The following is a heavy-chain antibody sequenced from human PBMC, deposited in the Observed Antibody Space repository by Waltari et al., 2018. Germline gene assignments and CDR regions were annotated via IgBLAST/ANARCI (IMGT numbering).Heavy chain of an antibody. V-gene: IGHV6-1*01. Sequence: QVQLRQSGPGLVKPSQTLSLTCAISGDTVSSNTVIWNWIRQSPSRGLEWLGRIYYGSKWFNDYADSVESRMTITPDTSKNQFSLQLNAVTPEDTAVYYCARDRAYTWNDGRWFDSWGQGTLVTVSS. J-gene: IGHJ5*01. CDR1: GDTVSSNTVI. D-gene: IGHD1-1*01. CDR2: IYYGSKWFN. CDR3: ARDRAYTWNDGRWFDS.